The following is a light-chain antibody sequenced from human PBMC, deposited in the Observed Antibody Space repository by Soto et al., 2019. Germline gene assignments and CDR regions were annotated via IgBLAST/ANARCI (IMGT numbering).Light chain of an antibody. CDR1: QVISTS. CDR2: AAS. Sequence: DIQLTQSPSFLSPSIGESVTITCRASQVISTSLAWYQVKPGKAPKLLIYAASTLESGVPSRFSATVSGTEFSLTISSLQPEDFAIYYCLQANRVPLSFGQGTRLEIK. J-gene: IGKJ5*01. V-gene: IGKV1-9*01. CDR3: LQANRVPLS.